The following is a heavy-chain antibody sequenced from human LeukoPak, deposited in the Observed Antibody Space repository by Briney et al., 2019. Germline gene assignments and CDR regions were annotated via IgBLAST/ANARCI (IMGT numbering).Heavy chain of an antibody. V-gene: IGHV5-51*01. CDR1: GYSFTSYW. D-gene: IGHD1-14*01. CDR2: IYPGDSDT. Sequence: GESLQISCKGSGYSFTSYWIGWVRQMPGKGLEWMGIIYPGDSDTRYSPSFQGQVTISADKSISTAYLQWSSLKASDTAMYYCARSLSPTGGKDYYYYMDVWGKGTTVTVSS. J-gene: IGHJ6*03. CDR3: ARSLSPTGGKDYYYYMDV.